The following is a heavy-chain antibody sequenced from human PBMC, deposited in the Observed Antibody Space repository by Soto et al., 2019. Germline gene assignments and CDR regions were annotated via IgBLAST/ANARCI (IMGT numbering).Heavy chain of an antibody. V-gene: IGHV1-69*01. CDR3: ARSTDVRSWFDP. CDR2: IIPIFGTA. J-gene: IGHJ5*02. CDR1: GGTFSNYA. Sequence: QVQLVQSGAEVKKPGSSVKVSCKASGGTFSNYAINWVRQAPGQGLEWMGGIIPIFGTANYAQKFQGRVTITADESTSTAYLDLSSLRSDDTAMYYCARSTDVRSWFDPWGQGTLVTVSS. D-gene: IGHD1-26*01.